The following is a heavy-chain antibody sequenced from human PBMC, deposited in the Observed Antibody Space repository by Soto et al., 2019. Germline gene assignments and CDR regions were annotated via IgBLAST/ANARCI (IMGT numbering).Heavy chain of an antibody. CDR2: IDPTDSYI. V-gene: IGHV5-10-1*01. D-gene: IGHD3-22*01. J-gene: IGHJ6*02. CDR3: ARHPMRPTNYAMDV. CDR1: GDSFTSYW. Sequence: GESLKISCKGSGDSFTSYWISWVRQMPGRGLGWMGRIDPTDSYITYNPSFQGHVSVSVDKSITTAYLQWRSLKASDTAMYYCARHPMRPTNYAMDVWDQGTTVTVSS.